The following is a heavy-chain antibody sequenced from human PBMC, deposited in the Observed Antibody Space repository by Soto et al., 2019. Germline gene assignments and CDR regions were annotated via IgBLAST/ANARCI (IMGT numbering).Heavy chain of an antibody. D-gene: IGHD6-13*01. CDR2: IQQNGNEK. J-gene: IGHJ5*02. CDR3: ARGMTIAANWFDP. CDR1: GFTFSNYW. V-gene: IGHV3-7*05. Sequence: EVKLVESGGGLVQPGGSLRLSCAASGFTFSNYWMNWVRQAPGKGPEWVANIQQNGNEKYYVDSVKGRFTISRDNADNSLYLQMNSLRAEDTAMYYCARGMTIAANWFDPWGQGTLVTVSS.